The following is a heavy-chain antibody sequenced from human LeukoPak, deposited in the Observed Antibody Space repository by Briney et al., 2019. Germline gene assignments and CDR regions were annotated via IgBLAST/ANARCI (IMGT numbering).Heavy chain of an antibody. Sequence: GGSLRLSCAASGFTFRSYAMSGVRRAPGRGVEWVSAISGSVGSTYYADSVKGRLPISRDNSKNTLYLQMNSLRAEDTAVYYCAKRGGYDFWSGYFDAFDIWGQGTMVTVSS. V-gene: IGHV3-23*01. D-gene: IGHD3-3*01. CDR2: ISGSVGST. CDR3: AKRGGYDFWSGYFDAFDI. CDR1: GFTFRSYA. J-gene: IGHJ3*02.